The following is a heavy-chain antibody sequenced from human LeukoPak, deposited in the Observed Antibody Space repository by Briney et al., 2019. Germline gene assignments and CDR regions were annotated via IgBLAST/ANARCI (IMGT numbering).Heavy chain of an antibody. D-gene: IGHD2-15*01. J-gene: IGHJ4*02. CDR2: ISSSGSTI. Sequence: PGGSLRLSCAASGFTFSSYEMNWVRQAPGKGLEWVSYISSSGSTIYYADSVKGRFPISRDNAKKSLYLQMNSLRAEDTAVYFCARDVGEYCSGGSCTACVHWGQGTLVTVSS. CDR3: ARDVGEYCSGGSCTACVH. CDR1: GFTFSSYE. V-gene: IGHV3-48*03.